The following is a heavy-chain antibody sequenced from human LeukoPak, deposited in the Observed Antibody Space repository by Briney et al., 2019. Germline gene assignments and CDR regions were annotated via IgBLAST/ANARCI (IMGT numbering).Heavy chain of an antibody. D-gene: IGHD2-8*01. CDR2: FYYSGST. CDR1: GGSISSYY. CDR3: ARAPSPYESNWFDP. V-gene: IGHV4-59*01. J-gene: IGHJ5*02. Sequence: SETLSLTCTVSGGSISSYYWSWIRQPPGKGLEWIGYFYYSGSTNYNPSLKSRVTISVDTSKNQFSLKLSSVTAADTAVYYCARAPSPYESNWFDPWGQGTLVTVSS.